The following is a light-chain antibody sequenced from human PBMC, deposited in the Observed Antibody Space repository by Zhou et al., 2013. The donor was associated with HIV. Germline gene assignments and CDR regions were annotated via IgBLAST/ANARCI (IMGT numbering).Light chain of an antibody. Sequence: DIQMTQSPSAMSASVGDRVTITCRANQGISNYFAWFQQRPGKVPRRLIYAASNLQSGVPSRFSGSGSGTEFTLTISSLQPEDFAVYYCQQYGSSPRTFGQGTKVEIK. V-gene: IGKV1-17*03. CDR2: AAS. CDR3: QQYGSSPRT. CDR1: QGISNY. J-gene: IGKJ1*01.